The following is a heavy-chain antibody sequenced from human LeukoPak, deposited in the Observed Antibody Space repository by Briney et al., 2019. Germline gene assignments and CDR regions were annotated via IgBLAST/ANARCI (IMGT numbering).Heavy chain of an antibody. CDR2: IKHDESEK. D-gene: IGHD3-16*01. J-gene: IGHJ4*02. V-gene: IGHV3-7*01. CDR3: TRRLDD. CDR1: GFSFNSDW. Sequence: GGSLRLSCAASGFSFNSDWMDWVRQAPGEGLEWVANIKHDESEKNYLDSVKGRFTVSRDNAQNSLYLQMNGLRVEDTAVYYCTRRLDDWGQGTLVTVSS.